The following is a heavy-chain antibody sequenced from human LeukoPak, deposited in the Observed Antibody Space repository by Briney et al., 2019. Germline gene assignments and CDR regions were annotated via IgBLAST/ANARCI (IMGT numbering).Heavy chain of an antibody. Sequence: GGSLRLSCSASGFTVSSNYMSWVRQAPGKGLEWVSAIYSGGSTYYADSVKGRFTISRDNSKNTMYLKMNSLRAEDTAVYYCARVSIAAAEGDFYFDYWGQGTLVTVSS. CDR2: IYSGGST. CDR3: ARVSIAAAEGDFYFDY. CDR1: GFTVSSNY. V-gene: IGHV3-66*01. J-gene: IGHJ4*02. D-gene: IGHD6-13*01.